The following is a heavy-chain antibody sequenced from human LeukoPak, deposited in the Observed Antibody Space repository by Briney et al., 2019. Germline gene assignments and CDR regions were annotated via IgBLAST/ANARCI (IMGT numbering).Heavy chain of an antibody. D-gene: IGHD3-10*01. CDR3: ARSNAGHYYYGMDV. Sequence: GASVKVSCKASGGTFSSYAISWVRQAPGQGLEWMGGIIPILGIANYAQKFQGRVTITADKSTSTAYMELSSLRSEDTAVYYCARSNAGHYYYGMDVWGQGTTVTVSS. CDR1: GGTFSSYA. CDR2: IIPILGIA. V-gene: IGHV1-69*10. J-gene: IGHJ6*02.